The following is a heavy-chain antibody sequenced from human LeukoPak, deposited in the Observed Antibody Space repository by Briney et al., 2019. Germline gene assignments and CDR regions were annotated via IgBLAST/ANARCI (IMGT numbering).Heavy chain of an antibody. CDR3: ARQDGDY. V-gene: IGHV4-4*07. CDR1: GASISALH. CDR2: IYSSGST. J-gene: IGHJ4*02. Sequence: SETLSLTCTVSGASISALHWTWFRQPAGKGLEWIGLIYSSGSTLFNPSLKSRVAMSVDLTKNQLSLKLTSVTAADTAMYYCARQDGDYWGRGTLVTVSS.